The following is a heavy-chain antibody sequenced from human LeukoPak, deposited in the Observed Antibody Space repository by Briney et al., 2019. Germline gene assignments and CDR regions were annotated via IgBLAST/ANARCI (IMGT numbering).Heavy chain of an antibody. CDR2: VKSDGSDT. CDR3: TTGIGNYYYY. CDR1: GSTFSRYW. Sequence: GGSLRLSCAASGSTFSRYWMHWVRQAPGKGLVWVSRVKSDGSDTIYADSVKGRFPISRDNAKNTLYLQMDSLRAEDTAVYYCTTGIGNYYYYWGQGTLVTVAS. J-gene: IGHJ4*02. V-gene: IGHV3-74*01. D-gene: IGHD3-10*01.